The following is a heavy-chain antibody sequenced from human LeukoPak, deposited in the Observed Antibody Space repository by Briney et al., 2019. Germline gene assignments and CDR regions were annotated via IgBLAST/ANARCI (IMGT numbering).Heavy chain of an antibody. CDR2: MNPNSGNT. CDR3: ARGSPDGYSSGWYVYYYYYMDV. V-gene: IGHV1-8*03. CDR1: GYTFTSYD. Sequence: ASVRVSCKASGYTFTSYDINWVRQATGQGLEWMGWMNPNSGNTGYAQKFQGRVTTTRNTSISTAYMELSSLRSEDTAVYYCARGSPDGYSSGWYVYYYYYMDVWGKGTTVTVSS. D-gene: IGHD6-19*01. J-gene: IGHJ6*03.